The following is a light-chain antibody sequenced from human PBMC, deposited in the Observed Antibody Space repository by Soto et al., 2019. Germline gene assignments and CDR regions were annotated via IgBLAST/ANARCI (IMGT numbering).Light chain of an antibody. CDR3: QQRSNVPLT. CDR1: QSVSNY. V-gene: IGKV3-11*01. Sequence: EIVLTQSPATMSLSPGERATLSCRASQSVSNYLAWYQQKPGQAPMLLVYDASNRATGIPARFSGSGSGTDFTLTLSRLEPEDFAVYYCQQRSNVPLTCGPGTKVDIK. CDR2: DAS. J-gene: IGKJ3*01.